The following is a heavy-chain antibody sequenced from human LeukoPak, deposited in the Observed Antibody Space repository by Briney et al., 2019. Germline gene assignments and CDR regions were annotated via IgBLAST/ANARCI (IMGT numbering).Heavy chain of an antibody. V-gene: IGHV3-30*02. J-gene: IGHJ4*02. CDR1: GFTVSSNY. D-gene: IGHD1-26*01. CDR3: AKGMYSGSSLDY. CDR2: IRYDGSNK. Sequence: PGGSLRLSCAASGFTVSSNYMSWVRQAPGKGLEWVAFIRYDGSNKYYADSVKGRFTISRDNSKNTLYLQMNSLRAEDTAVYYCAKGMYSGSSLDYWGQGTLVTVSS.